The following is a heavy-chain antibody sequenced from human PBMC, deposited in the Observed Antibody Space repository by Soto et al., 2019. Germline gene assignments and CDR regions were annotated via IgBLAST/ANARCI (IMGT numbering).Heavy chain of an antibody. J-gene: IGHJ5*02. D-gene: IGHD2-8*02. CDR2: IYYSGST. CDR1: GGSISSGGYY. V-gene: IGHV4-31*02. CDR3: ARGRLWSNNWFDP. Sequence: SETLSLTCTVSGGSISSGGYYWSWIRQHPGKGLEWIGYIYYSGSTYYNPSLKGRVTISVDTSKNQFSLKLSSVTAADTAVYYCARGRLWSNNWFDPWGQGTLVTVSS.